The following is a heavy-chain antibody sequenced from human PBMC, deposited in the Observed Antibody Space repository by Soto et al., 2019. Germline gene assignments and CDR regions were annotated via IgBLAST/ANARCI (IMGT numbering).Heavy chain of an antibody. Sequence: SETLSLTCSVSDDSINSDKYYWGWIRQPPGKGLEWIGSIYYRGNAYYNPSLQTRVTISLDKSKSQFSLKLNSVTAADSAVYFCARLEGMATISYYFDIWGPGALVNVSS. J-gene: IGHJ4*02. CDR2: IYYRGNA. CDR1: DDSINSDKYY. V-gene: IGHV4-39*01. CDR3: ARLEGMATISYYFDI. D-gene: IGHD2-8*01.